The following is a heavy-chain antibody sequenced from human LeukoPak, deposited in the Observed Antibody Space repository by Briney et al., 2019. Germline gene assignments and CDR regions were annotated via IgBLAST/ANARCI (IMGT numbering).Heavy chain of an antibody. J-gene: IGHJ4*02. V-gene: IGHV3-23*01. CDR1: GFTFSSYA. D-gene: IGHD6-6*01. CDR2: ISGSGGST. CDR3: AKDRIAARTLFDY. Sequence: GGSLRLSCAASGFTFSSYAMSWVRQAPGKGLEWVSAISGSGGSTYYADSVKGQFTISRDNSKNTLYLQMNSLRAEDTAVYYCAKDRIAARTLFDYWGQGTLVTVSS.